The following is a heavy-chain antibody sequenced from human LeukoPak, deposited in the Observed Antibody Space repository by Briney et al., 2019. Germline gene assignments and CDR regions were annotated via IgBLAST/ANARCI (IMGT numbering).Heavy chain of an antibody. Sequence: SETLSLTCAVYGGSFSGYYWSWIRQPPGKGLEWIGEINHSGSTNYNPSLKSRVTISVDTSKNQFSLKLSSVTAADTAVYYCARYQRGDWLLSVGDLYYFDYWGQGTLVTVSS. CDR1: GGSFSGYY. D-gene: IGHD3-9*01. CDR3: ARYQRGDWLLSVGDLYYFDY. J-gene: IGHJ4*02. V-gene: IGHV4-34*01. CDR2: INHSGST.